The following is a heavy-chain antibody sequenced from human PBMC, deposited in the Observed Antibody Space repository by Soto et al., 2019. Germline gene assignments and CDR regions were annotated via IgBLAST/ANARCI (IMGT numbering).Heavy chain of an antibody. Sequence: VKLVESGGGVVQPGRSLRLSCAASGFTFSNHGMHWVRQAPGKGRAWVTVIWYDGTNRFYADSVKGRFTISRDISENTVFPQMKSLRAEDTAVYYCARESSSGRRDRIDYWGQGTLVTVSS. CDR2: IWYDGTNR. CDR3: ARESSSGRRDRIDY. CDR1: GFTFSNHG. D-gene: IGHD6-19*01. V-gene: IGHV3-33*01. J-gene: IGHJ4*02.